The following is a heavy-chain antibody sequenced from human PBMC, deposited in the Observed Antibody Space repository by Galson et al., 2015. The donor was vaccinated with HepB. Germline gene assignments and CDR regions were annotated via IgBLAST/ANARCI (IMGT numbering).Heavy chain of an antibody. CDR2: IKSKTDGGTT. CDR1: GFTFSNAW. J-gene: IGHJ4*02. D-gene: IGHD6-19*01. V-gene: IGHV3-15*07. CDR3: TTVLGGPIAVAGLDY. Sequence: SLRLSCAASGFTFSNAWMNWVRQAPGKGLEWVGRIKSKTDGGTTDYATPVKGRFTISRDDSKNTLYLQMNSLKTEDTAVYYCTTVLGGPIAVAGLDYRGQGTLVTVSS.